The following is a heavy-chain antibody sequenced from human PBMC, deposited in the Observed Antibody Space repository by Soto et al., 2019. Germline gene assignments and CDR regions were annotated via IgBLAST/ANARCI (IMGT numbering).Heavy chain of an antibody. J-gene: IGHJ5*02. CDR1: GYSITAGGYY. CDR3: ARMYSSGSGWFHP. CDR2: FYSSGSI. D-gene: IGHD6-19*01. V-gene: IGHV4-31*03. Sequence: LSLTCFVSGYSITAGGYYWSWIRHHPGKGLEWIGSFYSSGSIIYNPSLRSRASISGDTSSNQFSMSLTSVTAADTARYYCARMYSSGSGWFHPWGQGTLVTVSS.